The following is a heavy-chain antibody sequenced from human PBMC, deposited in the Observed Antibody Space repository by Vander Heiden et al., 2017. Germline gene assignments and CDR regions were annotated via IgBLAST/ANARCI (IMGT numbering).Heavy chain of an antibody. V-gene: IGHV3-9*01. D-gene: IGHD3-16*01. CDR3: AKGGEVMYYFDY. Sequence: EVQLVESGGGLVQPGRSLRLSCAASGFTFDDYVMYGVRQAPAKGLEWVSGISWNNVNIGYADSVKGRFTISRDNARNSLYLQMNSLRAEDTAVYYCAKGGEVMYYFDYWGQGTLVTVSS. J-gene: IGHJ4*02. CDR2: ISWNNVNI. CDR1: GFTFDDYV.